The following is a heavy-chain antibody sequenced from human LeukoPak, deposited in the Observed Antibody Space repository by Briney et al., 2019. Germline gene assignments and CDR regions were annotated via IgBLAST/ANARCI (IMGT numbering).Heavy chain of an antibody. D-gene: IGHD3-10*01. CDR3: ASGSGSYRTPYYYMDV. Sequence: GGSLRLSCAASGFTVSSNYMSWVRQAPGKGLEWGSVTYSGGRTYYADSVKGRFTSSIDNSKNTLYHQMNSLRAEDTAVYYCASGSGSYRTPYYYMDV. CDR2: TYSGGRT. J-gene: IGHJ6*03. CDR1: GFTVSSNY. V-gene: IGHV3-53*01.